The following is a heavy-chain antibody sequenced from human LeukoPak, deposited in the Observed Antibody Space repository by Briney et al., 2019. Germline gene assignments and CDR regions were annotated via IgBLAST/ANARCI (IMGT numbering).Heavy chain of an antibody. CDR1: GVSISSSSYY. D-gene: IGHD2-2*01. Sequence: SETLSLTYTVSGVSISSSSYYWGWIRQPPGKGLEWIGNVPFGGNTYYNPSLKSRVTISVDMSKNQFSLKLNSVTAADTAVYYCARRVPAARRGNWFDPWGQGTLVTVSS. CDR3: ARRVPAARRGNWFDP. CDR2: VPFGGNT. J-gene: IGHJ5*02. V-gene: IGHV4-39*01.